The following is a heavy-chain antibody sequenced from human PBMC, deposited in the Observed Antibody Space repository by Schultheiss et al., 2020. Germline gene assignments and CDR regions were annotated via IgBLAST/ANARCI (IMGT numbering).Heavy chain of an antibody. V-gene: IGHV3-30*18. CDR2: ISYDGSNK. CDR1: GFTFSSYG. CDR3: AKEGY. Sequence: GESLKISCAASGFTFSSYGMHWVRQAPGKGLEWVAVISYDGSNKYYADSVKGRFTISRDNSKNTLYLQMNSLRAEDTALYYCAKEGYWGQGTLVTVSS. J-gene: IGHJ4*02.